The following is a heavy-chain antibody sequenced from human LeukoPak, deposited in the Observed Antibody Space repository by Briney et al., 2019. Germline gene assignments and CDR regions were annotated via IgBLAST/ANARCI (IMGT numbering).Heavy chain of an antibody. CDR1: GYTFTDYY. CDR2: VDPEDGET. J-gene: IGHJ4*02. D-gene: IGHD3-22*01. CDR3: GTLKRDYYDSSGLD. V-gene: IGHV1-69-2*01. Sequence: ATVKISCKVSGYTFTDYYMHWVQQAPGKGLEWMGLVDPEDGETIYAEKFQGRVTITADTSTDTAYMELSSLRSEDTAVYYCGTLKRDYYDSSGLDLGQGTLVTVSS.